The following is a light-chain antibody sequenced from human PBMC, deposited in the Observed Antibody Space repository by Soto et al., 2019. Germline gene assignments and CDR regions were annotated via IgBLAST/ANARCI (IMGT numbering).Light chain of an antibody. J-gene: IGKJ3*01. CDR1: KSVSSSY. V-gene: IGKV3-20*01. CDR3: QQYGSLPFT. CDR2: GAS. Sequence: EIVLTPSPGTLSLSPGERATLSCRARKSVSSSYLAWYQQKPGQAPRLLIYGASNRATGIPDRFSGSGSGTDFTLTISRLEPEDFAVYYCQQYGSLPFTFGPGTTVDIK.